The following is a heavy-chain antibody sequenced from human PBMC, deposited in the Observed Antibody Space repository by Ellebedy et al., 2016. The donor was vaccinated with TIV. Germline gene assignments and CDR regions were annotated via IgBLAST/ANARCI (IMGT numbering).Heavy chain of an antibody. D-gene: IGHD2-2*01. Sequence: SVKVSXXASGGTFSSYAISWVRQAPGQGLEWMGGIVPVFGTANYAQKFQGRVTITADESTNTAYMELSSLRSEDTAVYYCAEGRVLVVPASYYYYGMDVWGQGTTVTVSS. CDR2: IVPVFGTA. CDR3: AEGRVLVVPASYYYYGMDV. CDR1: GGTFSSYA. V-gene: IGHV1-69*13. J-gene: IGHJ6*02.